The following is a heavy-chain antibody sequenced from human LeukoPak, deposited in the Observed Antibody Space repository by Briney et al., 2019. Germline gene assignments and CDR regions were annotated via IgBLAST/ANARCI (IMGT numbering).Heavy chain of an antibody. CDR2: IIPIFGTA. V-gene: IGHV1-69*01. D-gene: IGHD2-2*01. Sequence: ASVKVSCKASGGTFSSYAISWVRQAPGQGLEWVGGIIPIFGTANYAQKFQGRVTITADESTSTAYMELSSLRSEDTAVYYCARGVVVPAAMVGAGFFDYWGQGTLVTVSS. J-gene: IGHJ4*02. CDR3: ARGVVVPAAMVGAGFFDY. CDR1: GGTFSSYA.